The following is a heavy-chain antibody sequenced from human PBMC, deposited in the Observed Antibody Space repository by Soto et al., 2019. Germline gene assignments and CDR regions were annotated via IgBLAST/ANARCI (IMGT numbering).Heavy chain of an antibody. CDR3: ARKEAGGVYDTFDI. Sequence: GGSLRLSCATSAFTFSSYSINSRRQAPGRWLEGGSYISSSSSTIYYGYCVKGRFSSSGDNGKNSLYLQMSALRGADTAGDYCARKEAGGVYDTFDIWGQGTMVSVS. V-gene: IGHV3-48*01. D-gene: IGHD2-8*02. CDR2: ISSSSSTI. J-gene: IGHJ3*02. CDR1: AFTFSSYS.